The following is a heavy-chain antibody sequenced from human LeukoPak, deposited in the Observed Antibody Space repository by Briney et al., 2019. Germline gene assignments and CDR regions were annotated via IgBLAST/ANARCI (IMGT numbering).Heavy chain of an antibody. D-gene: IGHD1-1*01. V-gene: IGHV3-23*01. J-gene: IGHJ3*02. Sequence: GGSLRLSCAASGFTISSNYLSWVRQAPGKGLVWVSAISGSGGSTYYADSVKGRFTISRDNSKNTLYLQMNSLRAEDTAVYYCANRGDKGNGAFDIWGQGTMVTVSS. CDR1: GFTISSNY. CDR2: ISGSGGST. CDR3: ANRGDKGNGAFDI.